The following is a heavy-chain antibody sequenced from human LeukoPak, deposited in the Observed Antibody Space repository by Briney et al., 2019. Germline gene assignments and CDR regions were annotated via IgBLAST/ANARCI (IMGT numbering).Heavy chain of an antibody. CDR2: ISSYGDYI. J-gene: IGHJ4*02. CDR3: ARPFRTYCGGDCYRTFDY. V-gene: IGHV3-21*01. Sequence: GGSLRLSCAASGFTFSSYAMSRVRQAPGKGLEWVSSISSYGDYIFYADSVKGRFTMSRDNADNSLYLQMNSLRAEDTAVYYCARPFRTYCGGDCYRTFDYWGQGTLVTVSS. D-gene: IGHD2-21*02. CDR1: GFTFSSYA.